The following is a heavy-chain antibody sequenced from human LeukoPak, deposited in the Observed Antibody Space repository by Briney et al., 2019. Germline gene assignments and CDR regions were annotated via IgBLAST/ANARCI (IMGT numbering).Heavy chain of an antibody. V-gene: IGHV3-7*01. J-gene: IGHJ4*02. CDR2: IHDDGRVT. Sequence: GGSLRLSCAASGFSFTAYAMSWFRQTPGKGLEWVANIHDDGRVTNYVDSVKGRFTIPRDNARNSVYLQMNSLRVEDTSLYYCARGRGWVDHWGQGTLVTVSS. CDR1: GFSFTAYA. D-gene: IGHD3-16*01. CDR3: ARGRGWVDH.